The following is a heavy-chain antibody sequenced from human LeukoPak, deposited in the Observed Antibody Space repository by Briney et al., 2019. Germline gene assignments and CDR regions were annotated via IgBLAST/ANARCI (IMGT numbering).Heavy chain of an antibody. J-gene: IGHJ4*02. CDR2: ISYDGTNK. Sequence: GRSLRLSCAASGFTFTQYGLHWVRQAPGKGLEWVAVISYDGTNKYYADSVKGRFTISRDNSKNTLHLQMNSLRAEDTAVYYCAKDDRGNEAPFDYWGQGTLVTVSS. V-gene: IGHV3-30*18. CDR1: GFTFTQYG. CDR3: AKDDRGNEAPFDY.